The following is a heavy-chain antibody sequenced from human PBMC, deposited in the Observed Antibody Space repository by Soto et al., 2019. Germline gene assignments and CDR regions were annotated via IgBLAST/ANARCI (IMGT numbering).Heavy chain of an antibody. J-gene: IGHJ5*02. CDR2: IIPILGIA. CDR1: GGTFSSYT. Sequence: QVQLVQSGAEVKKPGSSVKVSCKASGGTFSSYTISWVRQAPGQGLEWMGRIIPILGIANYAQKFQGRVTITADKSTSTAYMELSSLRSEDTAVYYCARDCSSTSCYGCPWGQGTLVSVSS. CDR3: ARDCSSTSCYGCP. D-gene: IGHD2-2*01. V-gene: IGHV1-69*08.